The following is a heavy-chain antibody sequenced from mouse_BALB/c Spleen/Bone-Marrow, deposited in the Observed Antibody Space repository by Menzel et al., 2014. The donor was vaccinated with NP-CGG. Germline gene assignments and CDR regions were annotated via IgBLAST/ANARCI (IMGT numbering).Heavy chain of an antibody. CDR3: ASYYYGSAWFAY. D-gene: IGHD1-1*01. Sequence: EVQRVESGAELVKPGASVKLSCTASGFNIKDTYMHWVKQRPEQGLEWIGRIDPANGNTKYDPKFQGKATITADTSSNTAYLQLGSLTSENTAVYYCASYYYGSAWFAYWGQGTLVTVSA. CDR2: IDPANGNT. V-gene: IGHV14-3*02. CDR1: GFNIKDTY. J-gene: IGHJ3*01.